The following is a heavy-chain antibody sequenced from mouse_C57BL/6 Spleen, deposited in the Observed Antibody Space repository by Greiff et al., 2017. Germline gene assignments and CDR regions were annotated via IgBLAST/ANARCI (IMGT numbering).Heavy chain of an antibody. Sequence: VQLQQPGAELVKPGASVTLSCKASGYTFTSYWMHWVKQRPGQGLEWIGMIHPNSGSTNYNEKFKSKATLTVDKSSSTAYMQLSSLTSEDSAVYYCAREHYYGSSPFDYWGQGTTLTVSS. CDR3: AREHYYGSSPFDY. J-gene: IGHJ2*01. D-gene: IGHD1-1*01. CDR1: GYTFTSYW. CDR2: IHPNSGST. V-gene: IGHV1-64*01.